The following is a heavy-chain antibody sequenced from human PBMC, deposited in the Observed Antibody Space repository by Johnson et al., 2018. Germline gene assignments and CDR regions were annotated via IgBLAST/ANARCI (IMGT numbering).Heavy chain of an antibody. Sequence: QVQLQESGPGLVKPSETLSLTCTVSGGSISSYYWSWIRQPPGKGLEWIGYIYYSGSTNYNPSLKSRVTISVDTSKNQFSLKLSSVTAADTAVYYCARCSYDSSGYSPGSFDIWGQGTMVTVSS. CDR2: IYYSGST. V-gene: IGHV4-59*12. D-gene: IGHD3-22*01. CDR1: GGSISSYY. J-gene: IGHJ3*02. CDR3: ARCSYDSSGYSPGSFDI.